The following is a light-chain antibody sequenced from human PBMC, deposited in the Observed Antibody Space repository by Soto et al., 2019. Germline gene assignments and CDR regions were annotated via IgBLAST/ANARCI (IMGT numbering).Light chain of an antibody. Sequence: DIQMTQSPATLSASVGDRVTITCRASHIIGNWLAWYQQKPGKAPNLLIYKASSLQSGVPSMFSGSGSGTEFTLTISGLQPDDFAIYYCQQNNSSPLTFGGGTKVDVK. CDR1: HIIGNW. V-gene: IGKV1-5*03. J-gene: IGKJ4*01. CDR3: QQNNSSPLT. CDR2: KAS.